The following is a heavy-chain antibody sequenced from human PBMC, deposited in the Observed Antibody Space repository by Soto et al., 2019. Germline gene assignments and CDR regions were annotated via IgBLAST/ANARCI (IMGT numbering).Heavy chain of an antibody. CDR2: INPSGGST. J-gene: IGHJ5*02. CDR3: ASLGAYCGGDCSGVNWFDP. Sequence: QVQLVQSGAEVKKPGASVKVSCKASGYTFTSYYMDWVRQAPGQGLEWMGIINPSGGSTSYAQKFQGRVTMTRDTSTSTVYMELSSLRSEDTAVYYCASLGAYCGGDCSGVNWFDPWGQGTLVTVSS. CDR1: GYTFTSYY. V-gene: IGHV1-46*01. D-gene: IGHD2-21*02.